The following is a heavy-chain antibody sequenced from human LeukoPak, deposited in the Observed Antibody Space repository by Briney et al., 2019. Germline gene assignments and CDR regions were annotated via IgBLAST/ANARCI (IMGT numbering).Heavy chain of an antibody. J-gene: IGHJ4*02. D-gene: IGHD3-3*01. Sequence: PSETLSLTCNVSGASLSDYYWGWIRQSPAKGLEWLGYISDTGKTDYNPSLNSRGTLSLDTSKNQFSLRLASVTAADTAVYYCVTGYYEPFDNWGRGTLVTVSS. CDR1: GASLSDYY. CDR2: ISDTGKT. CDR3: VTGYYEPFDN. V-gene: IGHV4-59*01.